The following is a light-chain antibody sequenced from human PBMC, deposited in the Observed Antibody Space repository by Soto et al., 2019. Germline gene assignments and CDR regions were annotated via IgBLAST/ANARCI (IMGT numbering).Light chain of an antibody. J-gene: IGKJ1*01. CDR2: AAS. CDR1: QTIVSF. Sequence: DIQMTQSPSSLSASVGDRVTITCRASQTIVSFLNWYQQRPGKAPNLLIYAASSLQSGVPSRFSGSGSGTDITLTISSLQPEDFATYYCQQSYSTPWTFGQGTKVDVK. CDR3: QQSYSTPWT. V-gene: IGKV1-39*01.